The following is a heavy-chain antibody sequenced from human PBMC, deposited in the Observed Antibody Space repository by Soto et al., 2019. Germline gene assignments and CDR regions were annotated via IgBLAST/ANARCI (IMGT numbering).Heavy chain of an antibody. V-gene: IGHV3-33*01. CDR3: ARVFDTSGEGMDV. CDR1: GFRFRSFG. CDR2: IWYDGSNQ. Sequence: GGSLRLSCAASGFRFRSFGMHWVRQAPGKGLEWVAIIWYDGSNQSYADSVRGRFTISRDNSKDSLYLQMNSLRAEDTGVYYCARVFDTSGEGMDVWGQGTTVTVSS. J-gene: IGHJ6*02. D-gene: IGHD5-12*01.